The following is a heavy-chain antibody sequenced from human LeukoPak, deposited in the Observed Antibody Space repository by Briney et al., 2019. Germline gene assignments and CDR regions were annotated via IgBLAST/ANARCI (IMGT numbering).Heavy chain of an antibody. CDR3: AREAVDGEPLDWFDP. J-gene: IGHJ5*02. CDR1: GFTFSSYS. CDR2: ISSSSSYI. D-gene: IGHD6-19*01. V-gene: IGHV3-21*01. Sequence: GGSLRLSCAASGFTFSSYSMNWVRQAPGKGLEWVSSISSSSSYIYYADSVKGRFTISRDNAKNSLYLQMDSLRAEDTAVYYCAREAVDGEPLDWFDPWGQGTLVTVSS.